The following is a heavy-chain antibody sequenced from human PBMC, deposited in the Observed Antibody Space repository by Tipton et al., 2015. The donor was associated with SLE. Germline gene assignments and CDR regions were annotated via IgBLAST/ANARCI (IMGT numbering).Heavy chain of an antibody. Sequence: SLRLSCAASGFTLSDYWMSWVRQAPRKGLEWVAKINHDGSDKYYVDSVKGRFTISRDNARNSLYLQLNSLTAEDTAVYYCARGGSYFNPWGQGALVTVSS. CDR1: GFTLSDYW. D-gene: IGHD1-26*01. CDR2: INHDGSDK. CDR3: ARGGSYFNP. V-gene: IGHV3-7*04. J-gene: IGHJ5*02.